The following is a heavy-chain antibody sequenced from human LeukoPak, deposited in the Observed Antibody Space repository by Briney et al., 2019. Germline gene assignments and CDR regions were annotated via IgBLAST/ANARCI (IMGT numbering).Heavy chain of an antibody. D-gene: IGHD3-3*01. V-gene: IGHV4-39*01. CDR2: IYYSGST. Sequence: SETLSLTCTVSGGSISSSSYYWGWIRQPPGKGLEWIGSIYYSGSTYYNPSLKSRVTISVDTSKNQFSLKLSSVTAADTAVYYCARQGTGRFLEWSENWFDPWGQGTLVTVSS. CDR1: GGSISSSSYY. J-gene: IGHJ5*02. CDR3: ARQGTGRFLEWSENWFDP.